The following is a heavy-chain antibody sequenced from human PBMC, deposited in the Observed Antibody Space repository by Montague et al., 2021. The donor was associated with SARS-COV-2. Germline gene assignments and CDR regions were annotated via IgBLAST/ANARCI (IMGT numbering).Heavy chain of an antibody. D-gene: IGHD3-22*01. J-gene: IGHJ3*01. CDR2: IYCTGNT. CDR3: ARLKRYFDSSGSPSAFDF. CDR1: GGSITNNIDY. V-gene: IGHV4-39*02. Sequence: SDTLPLTCTVSGGSITNNIDYWAWIRQPPGKGLEWIGSIYCTGNTXYNPSLKSRVTISVVTSKNHFTLKLSSVTAAETAVYYCARLKRYFDSSGSPSAFDFWGQGTKVTVSS.